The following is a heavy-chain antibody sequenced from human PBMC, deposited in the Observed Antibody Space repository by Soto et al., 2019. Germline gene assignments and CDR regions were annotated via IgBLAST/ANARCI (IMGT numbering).Heavy chain of an antibody. Sequence: ASVKVSCKASGYTFTSYGISWVRQAPGQGLEWMGWISAYNGNTNYAQKLQGRVTMTTDTSTSTAYMELRSLRSDDTAVYYCAREVIVVGQWLVLYYFDYWGQGTLVTVSS. J-gene: IGHJ4*02. D-gene: IGHD6-19*01. V-gene: IGHV1-18*01. CDR1: GYTFTSYG. CDR3: AREVIVVGQWLVLYYFDY. CDR2: ISAYNGNT.